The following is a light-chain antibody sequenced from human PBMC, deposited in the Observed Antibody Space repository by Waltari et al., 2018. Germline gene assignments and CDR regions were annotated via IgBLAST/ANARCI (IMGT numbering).Light chain of an antibody. CDR1: QSVLYSTNNKNY. Sequence: DIVMTQSPDSLAVSLGERATINCKSSQSVLYSTNNKNYLVWYQQKPGQPPKLLIYLAFTRESGVPDGCSGSDSATHFTLTISSLQPEDVAVYYCQQCYNIPLTFGQGTKLEIK. CDR3: QQCYNIPLT. V-gene: IGKV4-1*01. CDR2: LAF. J-gene: IGKJ2*01.